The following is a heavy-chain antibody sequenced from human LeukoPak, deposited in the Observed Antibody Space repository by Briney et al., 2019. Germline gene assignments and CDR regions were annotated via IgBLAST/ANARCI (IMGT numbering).Heavy chain of an antibody. Sequence: ASVKVSCKASRYTFTGYYMHGVRQAPGQGLEWMGWINPNSGGTNYAQKLQGRVSMTRETSISTAYMELSRLRSDDTAVDYCARGGGGQYSSSWYYFDDWGQGTLVTVSS. CDR2: INPNSGGT. CDR1: RYTFTGYY. D-gene: IGHD6-13*01. V-gene: IGHV1-2*02. CDR3: ARGGGGQYSSSWYYFDD. J-gene: IGHJ4*02.